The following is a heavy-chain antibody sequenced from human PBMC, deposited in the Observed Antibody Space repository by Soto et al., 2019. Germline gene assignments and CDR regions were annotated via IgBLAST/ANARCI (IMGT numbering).Heavy chain of an antibody. CDR2: IYYSGST. CDR3: ARDRGFVVVVPAGGMDV. Sequence: TSETLSLTCTVSGGSISSYYWSWIRQPPGKGLEWIGYIYYSGSTNYNPSLKSRVTISVDTSKNQFSLKLSSVTAADTAVYYCARDRGFVVVVPAGGMDVWGQGTTVTVSS. CDR1: GGSISSYY. V-gene: IGHV4-59*01. J-gene: IGHJ6*02. D-gene: IGHD2-2*01.